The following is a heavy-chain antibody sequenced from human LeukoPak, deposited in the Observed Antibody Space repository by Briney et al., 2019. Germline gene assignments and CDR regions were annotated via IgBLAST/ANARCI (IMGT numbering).Heavy chain of an antibody. Sequence: GGSLRLSCAAFSGFAMSWVRQAPGRGLEWVSANNGRGDDTYYPDSVKGRFTISRDNSNNTLYLQMNSLRAEDTAVYYCAKGHRSSSSFFDSWGQGILVTVSS. J-gene: IGHJ4*02. CDR1: SGFA. CDR2: NNGRGDDT. V-gene: IGHV3-23*01. CDR3: AKGHRSSSSFFDS. D-gene: IGHD6-19*01.